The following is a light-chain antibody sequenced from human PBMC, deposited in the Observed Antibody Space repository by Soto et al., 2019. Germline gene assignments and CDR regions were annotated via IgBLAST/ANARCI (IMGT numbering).Light chain of an antibody. CDR2: AAS. V-gene: IGKV1-9*01. CDR3: QHRQT. CDR1: QVISTS. J-gene: IGKJ2*01. Sequence: DIQLTQSPSFLSPSIGESVTITCRASQVISTSLAWYQVKPGKAPKLLIYAASTLESGVPSRFSATVSGTEFSLTITSLQPEDFATYYCQHRQTFGQGTKLEIK.